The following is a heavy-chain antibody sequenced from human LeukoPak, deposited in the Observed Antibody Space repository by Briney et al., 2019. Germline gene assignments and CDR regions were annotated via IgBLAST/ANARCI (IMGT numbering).Heavy chain of an antibody. D-gene: IGHD6-19*01. V-gene: IGHV4-39*01. J-gene: IGHJ5*02. CDR1: GGSIIISTYY. Sequence: PSETLSLTCTVSGGSIIISTYYWGWIRQPQGKGLEWIGSIYYSGTTSYNPSLKSRVTISVDTSKNQFSLKLTSVTAADTAVYYCARQYNSGSFDPWGQGTLVTVSS. CDR2: IYYSGTT. CDR3: ARQYNSGSFDP.